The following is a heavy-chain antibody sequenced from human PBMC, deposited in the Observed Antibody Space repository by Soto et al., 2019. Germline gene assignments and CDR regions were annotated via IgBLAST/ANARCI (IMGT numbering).Heavy chain of an antibody. CDR1: GYTFTAYY. D-gene: IGHD3-10*01. Sequence: ASVKVSCKTSGYTFTAYYMHWLRQAPGHGLEWLGWTSPRTGGAKYSHKFQGRVSMTRNTSITTAYMELTGLSTDDTAVYYCARSSGSYSKWFDSCGQGTLVTVSS. J-gene: IGHJ5*01. CDR3: ARSSGSYSKWFDS. V-gene: IGHV1-2*02. CDR2: TSPRTGGA.